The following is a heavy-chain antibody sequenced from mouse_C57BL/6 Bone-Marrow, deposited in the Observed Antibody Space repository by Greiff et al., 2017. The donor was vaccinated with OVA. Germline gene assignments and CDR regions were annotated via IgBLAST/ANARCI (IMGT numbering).Heavy chain of an antibody. CDR1: YTFSRRVH. CDR2: GQGLEWIG. V-gene: IGHV1-87*01. Sequence: QVQLQQSGPELARPWASVKISCQAFYTFSRRVHFAIRDTNYWMQWVKQRPGQGLEWIGAIYPGNGDTSYNQKFKGKATLTADKSSSTAYMQLSXLTSEDSAVYYCASTLYYGSVWYFDVWGTGTTVTVSS. J-gene: IGHJ1*03. D-gene: IGHD1-1*01. CDR3: SEDSAVYYCASTLYYGSVWYFDV.